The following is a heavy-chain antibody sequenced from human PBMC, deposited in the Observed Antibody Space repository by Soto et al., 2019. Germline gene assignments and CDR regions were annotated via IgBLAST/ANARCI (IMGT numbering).Heavy chain of an antibody. CDR3: ARPDYGSGSYPDY. Sequence: QVQLVESGGGVVQPGGSLRLSCAASGFTFSSYAMHWVRQAPGKGLEWVAVISYDGGNKYYADSVKGRFTISRDNSKNTLYLQINSLRAEDTAVYYCARPDYGSGSYPDYWGQGTLVTVSS. CDR1: GFTFSSYA. J-gene: IGHJ4*02. D-gene: IGHD3-10*01. CDR2: ISYDGGNK. V-gene: IGHV3-30-3*01.